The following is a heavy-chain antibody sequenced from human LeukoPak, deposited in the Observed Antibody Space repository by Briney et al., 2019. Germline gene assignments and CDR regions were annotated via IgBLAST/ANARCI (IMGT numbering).Heavy chain of an antibody. CDR1: GGSISSGDYY. D-gene: IGHD4-11*01. CDR3: ARAPSGTVTYYYMDV. V-gene: IGHV4-30-4*08. Sequence: SQTLSLTCTVSGGSISSGDYYWSWIRQPPGKGLEWIVYIYYSGSTYYNPSLKSRVTISVDTSKNQFSLKLSSVTAADTAVYYCARAPSGTVTYYYMDVWGKGTTVTVSS. CDR2: IYYSGST. J-gene: IGHJ6*03.